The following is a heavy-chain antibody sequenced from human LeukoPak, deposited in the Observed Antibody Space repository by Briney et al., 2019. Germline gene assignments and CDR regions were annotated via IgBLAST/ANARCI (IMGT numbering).Heavy chain of an antibody. CDR3: ARVGFGNTPHPIDY. D-gene: IGHD4-23*01. Sequence: SETLSLTCTVSGGSISSYYWSWIRQPPGKGLEWIGYIYYTGSTNYNTSLKSRVTISVDTSKNQFSLELSSVTAADTAVYYCARVGFGNTPHPIDYWGQGTLVTVSS. CDR1: GGSISSYY. V-gene: IGHV4-59*01. CDR2: IYYTGST. J-gene: IGHJ4*02.